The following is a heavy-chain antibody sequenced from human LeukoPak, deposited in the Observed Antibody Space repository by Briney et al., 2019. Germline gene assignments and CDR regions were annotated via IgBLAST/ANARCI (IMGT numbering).Heavy chain of an antibody. CDR3: ARGEVHDSSWLFDY. D-gene: IGHD6-13*01. CDR1: GFTFSSYS. J-gene: IGHJ4*02. Sequence: GGSLRLSCAASGFTFSSYSMNWVRQAPGKGLEWVSSISSSSSYIYYADSVKGRFTISRDNAKNSLYLQMNSLRAEDTAVYYCARGEVHDSSWLFDYWGQGTLVTVSS. CDR2: ISSSSSYI. V-gene: IGHV3-21*01.